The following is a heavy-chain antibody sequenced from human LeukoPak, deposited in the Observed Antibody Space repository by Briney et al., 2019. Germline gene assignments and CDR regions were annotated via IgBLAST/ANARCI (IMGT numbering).Heavy chain of an antibody. Sequence: GGSLRLSCAASGFTFSSYWMSWVRQAPGKGLEWVANIKQDGSEKYYVDSAKGRFTISRDNAKNSLYLQMNSLRAEDTAVYYCARDKSSLGYCSSTSCYNGNWFDPWGQGALVTVSS. CDR2: IKQDGSEK. V-gene: IGHV3-7*01. CDR3: ARDKSSLGYCSSTSCYNGNWFDP. J-gene: IGHJ5*02. CDR1: GFTFSSYW. D-gene: IGHD2-2*02.